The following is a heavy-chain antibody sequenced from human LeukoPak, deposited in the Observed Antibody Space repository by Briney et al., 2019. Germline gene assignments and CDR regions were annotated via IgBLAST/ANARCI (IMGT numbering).Heavy chain of an antibody. V-gene: IGHV4-34*01. Sequence: PSETLSLTCAVYGGSFSGYYWSWIRQPSARGLEWIGEINHIGSNNYNPSLKSRVTISVDKSKNQFSLKLSHVSPADTAVFYCSRVRWLGVAVAGRWYFDLWGRGTLVTVSS. J-gene: IGHJ2*01. D-gene: IGHD6-19*01. CDR1: GGSFSGYY. CDR2: INHIGSN. CDR3: SRVRWLGVAVAGRWYFDL.